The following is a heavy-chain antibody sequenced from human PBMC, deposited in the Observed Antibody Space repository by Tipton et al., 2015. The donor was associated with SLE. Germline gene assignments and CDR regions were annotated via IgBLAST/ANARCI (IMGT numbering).Heavy chain of an antibody. Sequence: TLSLTCTVSGGSISSHYWSWFRQPPGKGLGWIGYIYYSGSTNYNPSLKSRVTISVDTSKNQFSLKLSSVTAADTAVYYCASRGRRRHGMDVWGQGTTVTVSS. V-gene: IGHV4-59*11. CDR1: GGSISSHY. D-gene: IGHD3-10*01. CDR3: ASRGRRRHGMDV. J-gene: IGHJ6*02. CDR2: IYYSGST.